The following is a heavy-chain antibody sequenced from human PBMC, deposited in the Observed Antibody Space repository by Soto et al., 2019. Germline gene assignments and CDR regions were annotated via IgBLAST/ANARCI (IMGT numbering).Heavy chain of an antibody. J-gene: IGHJ5*02. D-gene: IGHD3-3*01. Sequence: SETLSLTCTVSGGSVSSGSYYWSWIRQPPGKGLEWIGYIYHSGSANYNPSLKSRVTISVDTSKNQFSLKLSSVTAADTAVYYCARGWDTYYDFWSGYNWFDPWGQGTPVTVSS. V-gene: IGHV4-61*01. CDR1: GGSVSSGSYY. CDR3: ARGWDTYYDFWSGYNWFDP. CDR2: IYHSGSA.